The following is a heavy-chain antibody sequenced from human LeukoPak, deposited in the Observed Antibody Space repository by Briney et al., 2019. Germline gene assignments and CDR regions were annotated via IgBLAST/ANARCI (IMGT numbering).Heavy chain of an antibody. D-gene: IGHD5-18*01. J-gene: IGHJ4*02. CDR3: GRDTATAIDY. CDR2: TTNTPNAYTT. CDR1: GFTFTNHY. V-gene: IGHV3-72*01. Sequence: GGSLRLSCAASGFTFTNHYMDWVRQAPGMGLEWIARTTNTPNAYTTAYAASVRGRFTVSRDDSKSLLHLQISSLKTDDTAVYYCGRDTATAIDYWGRGTLVTVSS.